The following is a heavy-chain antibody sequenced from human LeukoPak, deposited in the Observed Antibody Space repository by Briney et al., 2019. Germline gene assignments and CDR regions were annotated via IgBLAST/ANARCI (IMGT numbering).Heavy chain of an antibody. CDR3: AREYEGGIDY. V-gene: IGHV3-7*05. CDR1: GFTFSIYW. J-gene: IGHJ4*02. Sequence: PGGSLRLSCAASGFTFSIYWMGWVRQAPGKGLEWVANIKKDGSEKYHADSVKGRSSISRDNAKNSLYLQMNSLRAEDTAVYYCAREYEGGIDYWGRGTLVTVSS. D-gene: IGHD2-8*01. CDR2: IKKDGSEK.